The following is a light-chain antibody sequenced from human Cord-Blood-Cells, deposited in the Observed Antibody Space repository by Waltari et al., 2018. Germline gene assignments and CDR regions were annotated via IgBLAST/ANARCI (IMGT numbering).Light chain of an antibody. Sequence: DIVMTQSPDSLAVSLGERATINCKSSQSVLYSSNNKNNLAWYQQKPGQPPKLLIYCASTRESGVPDRFSGSGSGTDFTLTISSLQAEDVAVYYCQQYYSAPLTFGPGTKVDIK. CDR2: CAS. CDR3: QQYYSAPLT. CDR1: QSVLYSSNNKNN. J-gene: IGKJ3*01. V-gene: IGKV4-1*01.